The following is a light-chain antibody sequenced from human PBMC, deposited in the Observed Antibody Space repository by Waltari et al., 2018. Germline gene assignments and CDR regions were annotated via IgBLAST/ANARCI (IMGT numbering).Light chain of an antibody. V-gene: IGLV3-1*01. CDR2: QDN. J-gene: IGLJ1*01. CDR3: QTWDSNNAAV. Sequence: SSELMQPPSVSVSPGQTADITCSGDKLGNKYACWYQQKAGQSPILVIYQDNRRPSGIPERFSGCNSENIATLTISGAQAVDEADYYCQTWDSNNAAVFGTGTKVTVL. CDR1: KLGNKY.